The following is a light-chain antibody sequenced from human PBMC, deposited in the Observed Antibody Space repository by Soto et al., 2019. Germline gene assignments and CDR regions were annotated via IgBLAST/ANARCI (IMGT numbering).Light chain of an antibody. Sequence: EIVLTQSPGTLSLSPGERATLSCRASQSVSSSYLAWYQQKPGQAPRLLIYGASRRATGIPDRFSGSGSGTDFTLTISRLEPEDFAVYYGQQYGSSTWTFGQGTKMEIK. V-gene: IGKV3-20*01. CDR1: QSVSSSY. CDR2: GAS. J-gene: IGKJ1*01. CDR3: QQYGSSTWT.